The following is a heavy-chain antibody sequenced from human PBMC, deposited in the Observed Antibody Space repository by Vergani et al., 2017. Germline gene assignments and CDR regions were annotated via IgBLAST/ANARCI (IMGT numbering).Heavy chain of an antibody. CDR1: GGSFSGYY. Sequence: QVQLQQWGAGLLKPSETLSLTCAVYGGSFSGYYWSWIRQPPGKGLGWIGEINHSGSTNYNPTLKSRVTISVDTSKNQFSLTLISVTAADTAVYYCARALIRRARTASPRTFVIWGQATMVTVSS. J-gene: IGHJ3*02. D-gene: IGHD3-10*01. V-gene: IGHV4-34*01. CDR3: ARALIRRARTASPRTFVI. CDR2: INHSGST.